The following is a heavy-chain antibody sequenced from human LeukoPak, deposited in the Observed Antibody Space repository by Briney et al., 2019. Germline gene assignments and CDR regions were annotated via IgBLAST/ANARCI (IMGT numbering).Heavy chain of an antibody. J-gene: IGHJ5*01. Sequence: SVKVSCKASGGIFSSYAISWVRQAPGQGLEWMGGIIPIFVTANYAQKCQGRGTITADKSTGTAYMKLNSLRSDDTAVYYCAGIKHQRPGGWFDPWGQGNLVNVSS. CDR1: GGIFSSYA. CDR3: AGIKHQRPGGWFDP. CDR2: IIPIFVTA. D-gene: IGHD1-14*01. V-gene: IGHV1-69*06.